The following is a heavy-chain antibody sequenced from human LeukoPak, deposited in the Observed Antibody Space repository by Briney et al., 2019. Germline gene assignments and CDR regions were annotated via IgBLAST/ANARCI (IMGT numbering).Heavy chain of an antibody. CDR2: VHLDGRT. J-gene: IGHJ4*02. CDR1: GGSVTSTNW. V-gene: IGHV4-4*02. CDR3: ARHYDNDGYYYAHFDY. Sequence: SGTLSLTCGVSGGSVTSTNWWTWVRQPPGKGLEWIGEVHLDGRTNYNPSLKSRLTMSVDLSENHISLKLTSVTAADTAVYYCARHYDNDGYYYAHFDYWAREPWSPSP. D-gene: IGHD3-22*01.